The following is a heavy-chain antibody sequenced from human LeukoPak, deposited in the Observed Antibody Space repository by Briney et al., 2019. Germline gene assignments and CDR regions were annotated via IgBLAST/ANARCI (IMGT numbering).Heavy chain of an antibody. CDR2: ISGSGGST. J-gene: IGHJ4*02. CDR3: AKSPLDETPDY. CDR1: GFTFSNYA. Sequence: GGSLRLSCPASGFTFSNYAMSGVRQAPGKGLDGVSAISGSGGSTYYADSVKGRFTISRDNSKNTLYLQMNSLRAEDTAVYYCAKSPLDETPDYWGQGTLVTVSS. D-gene: IGHD5-24*01. V-gene: IGHV3-23*01.